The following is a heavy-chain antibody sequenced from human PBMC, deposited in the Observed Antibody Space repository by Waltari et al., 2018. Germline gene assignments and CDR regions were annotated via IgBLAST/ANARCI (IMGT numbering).Heavy chain of an antibody. V-gene: IGHV4-39*02. Sequence: QLQLQVSGPGLVKPSATLSLTCSVPRGSISSTSYSLGWHRQPPVKALEWIGSFIYNGNTYYNPSLKSQVTISVDTSKNHFSLQLRSVTAADTAMYYCARPGRVGGGSLKGLDYWGQGTLVTVSS. CDR3: ARPGRVGGGSLKGLDY. D-gene: IGHD2-15*01. CDR1: RGSISSTSYS. CDR2: FIYNGNT. J-gene: IGHJ4*02.